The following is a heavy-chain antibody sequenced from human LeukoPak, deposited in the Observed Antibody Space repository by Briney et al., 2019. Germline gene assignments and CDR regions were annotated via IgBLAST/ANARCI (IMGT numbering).Heavy chain of an antibody. CDR1: GFTFSSYA. CDR2: ISYDGSNK. CDR3: ARPPGDY. V-gene: IGHV3-30-3*01. Sequence: GGSLRLSCAASGFTFSSYAMHWVRQAPGKGLEWVAVISYDGSNKYYADSVKGRFTISRDNSKNSLYLQMNSLRAEDTAVYYCARPPGDYWGQGTLVTVSS. J-gene: IGHJ4*02.